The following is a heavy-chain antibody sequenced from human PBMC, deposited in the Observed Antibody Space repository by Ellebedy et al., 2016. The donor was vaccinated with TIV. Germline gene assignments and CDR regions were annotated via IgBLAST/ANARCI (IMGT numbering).Heavy chain of an antibody. CDR2: LYYGGST. Sequence: MPSETLSLTCTVSGGSIGSRSYHWAWIRQPPGKGLEWIGNLYYGGSTYYKPSLKSRVTISVDTSQTQFSLKLSSVTAADTAVYYCARHAHYYDSSGYYSPWGQGTLVTVSS. D-gene: IGHD3-22*01. CDR1: GGSIGSRSYH. CDR3: ARHAHYYDSSGYYSP. V-gene: IGHV4-39*01. J-gene: IGHJ5*02.